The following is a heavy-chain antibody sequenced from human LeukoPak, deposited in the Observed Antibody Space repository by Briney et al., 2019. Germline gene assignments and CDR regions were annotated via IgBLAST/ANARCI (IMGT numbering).Heavy chain of an antibody. V-gene: IGHV4-61*08. Sequence: SETLSLTCIVSAASVNSGDFRWTWIRQPPGEGLEWIGWVHYTGSTKYNPSVNNRVAMSLDTSKNEVSLKLSSVTAADTAVYYCARGLGANLRMDVWGQGTTVTVSS. CDR3: ARGLGANLRMDV. J-gene: IGHJ6*02. D-gene: IGHD4/OR15-4a*01. CDR2: VHYTGST. CDR1: AASVNSGDFR.